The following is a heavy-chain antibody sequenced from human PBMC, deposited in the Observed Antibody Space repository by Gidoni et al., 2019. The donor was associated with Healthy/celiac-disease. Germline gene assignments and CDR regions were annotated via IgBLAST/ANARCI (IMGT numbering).Heavy chain of an antibody. CDR3: AREGYNTTSFDY. J-gene: IGHJ4*02. CDR2: IIPIFGTA. D-gene: IGHD5-18*01. V-gene: IGHV1-69*01. Sequence: QVQLVQSGAEVKQPGSSVKVSFKASGGTFSRNAISGVRQAPGQGLEWMGGIIPIFGTANYAQKFQGRVTITADESTSTAHMELSSLRSEDTAVYYCAREGYNTTSFDYWGQGTLVTVSS. CDR1: GGTFSRNA.